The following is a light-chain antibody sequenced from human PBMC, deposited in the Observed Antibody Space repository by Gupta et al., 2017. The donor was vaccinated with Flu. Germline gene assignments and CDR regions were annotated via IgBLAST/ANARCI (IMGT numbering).Light chain of an antibody. Sequence: EIVMTQSPATLSVSPGERATLSCRASQSVSSNLAWYQQKPGQAPRLLIYGASTRATGIPARCSGSGAGTEFNLTISSRQSEDFAVYYCQQYNNWPPRDSFGQGTKLEIK. V-gene: IGKV3-15*01. CDR1: QSVSSN. CDR3: QQYNNWPPRDS. J-gene: IGKJ2*03. CDR2: GAS.